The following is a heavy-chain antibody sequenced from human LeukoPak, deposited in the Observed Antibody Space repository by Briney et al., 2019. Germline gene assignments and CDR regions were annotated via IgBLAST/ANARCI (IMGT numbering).Heavy chain of an antibody. V-gene: IGHV3-21*01. CDR3: ARDPPSIAAAGTHYYYYYMDV. D-gene: IGHD6-13*01. J-gene: IGHJ6*03. Sequence: PGGSLRLSCAASGFTFSSYSMNWVRQAPGKGLEWVSSISSSSSYIYYADSVKGRFTISRDNAKNSLYLQMNSLRAEDTAVYYCARDPPSIAAAGTHYYYYYMDVWGKGTTVTISS. CDR1: GFTFSSYS. CDR2: ISSSSSYI.